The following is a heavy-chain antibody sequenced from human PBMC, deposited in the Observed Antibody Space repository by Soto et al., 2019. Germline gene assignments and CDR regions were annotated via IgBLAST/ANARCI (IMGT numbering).Heavy chain of an antibody. CDR1: GFTFSTFA. CDR3: AREGSSGLYFFDF. D-gene: IGHD3-22*01. V-gene: IGHV3-30-3*01. J-gene: IGHJ4*02. CDR2: ISYDGTNK. Sequence: GGSLRLSCAASGFTFSTFAMHWVRQAPDKGLEWVAVISYDGTNKNDADSVKGRFTISRDNSENTLYLQMNSLRAEDTAVYYCAREGSSGLYFFDFWGQGIVVTVSS.